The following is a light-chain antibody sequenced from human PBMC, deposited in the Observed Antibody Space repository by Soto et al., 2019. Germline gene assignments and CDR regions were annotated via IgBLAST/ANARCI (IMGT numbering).Light chain of an antibody. CDR3: SSYTSSSTPYV. J-gene: IGLJ1*01. Sequence: QSALTQPASVSGSPGQSITISCTGTSSDVGGYNYVSWYQQHPGKAPKLMIYEVSNRPSGVSNRLSGSKSGNTDSLTISGLRAEDEADYYCSSYTSSSTPYVLGTGTKLTVL. V-gene: IGLV2-14*01. CDR2: EVS. CDR1: SSDVGGYNY.